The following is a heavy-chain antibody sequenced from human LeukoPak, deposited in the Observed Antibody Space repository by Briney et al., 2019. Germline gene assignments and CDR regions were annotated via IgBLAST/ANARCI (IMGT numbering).Heavy chain of an antibody. CDR3: ARGGYAHYYGMDV. J-gene: IGHJ6*02. Sequence: DPGGSLRLSCAASGLTFSSYAMSWVRQTPGKGLEWVSVIYSGGTTNYADSAKGRFTISRDNSKNTVYLQMNSLRAEDTAVYYCARGGYAHYYGMDVWGQGTTVTVSS. V-gene: IGHV3-53*01. CDR2: IYSGGTT. CDR1: GLTFSSYA. D-gene: IGHD5-18*01.